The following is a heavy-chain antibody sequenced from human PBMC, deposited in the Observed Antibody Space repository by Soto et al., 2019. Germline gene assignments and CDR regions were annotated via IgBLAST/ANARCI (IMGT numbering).Heavy chain of an antibody. CDR1: SGSISSYY. CDR2: IYYSGST. CDR3: ARRVDYVWGSYRYSPYFDY. Sequence: SETLSLTCTVSSGSISSYYWSWIRQPPGKGLEWIGYIYYSGSTNYNPSLKSRVTISVDTSKNQISMKLSTVTAADTAVYYCARRVDYVWGSYRYSPYFDYWGQGTLVTVS. J-gene: IGHJ4*02. V-gene: IGHV4-59*08. D-gene: IGHD3-16*02.